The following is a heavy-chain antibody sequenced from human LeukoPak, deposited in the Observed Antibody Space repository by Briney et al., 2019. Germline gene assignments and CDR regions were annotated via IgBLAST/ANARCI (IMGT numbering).Heavy chain of an antibody. V-gene: IGHV3-23*01. J-gene: IGHJ4*02. Sequence: GGSLRLSCAASGFTFSSYVMSWVRQAPGEGLEWVSAISGSGGSTYYADSVKGRFTISRDNSKNTLYLQMNSLRAEDTAVYYCAKEMYSSSWPYYFDYWGQGTLVTVSS. D-gene: IGHD6-13*01. CDR2: ISGSGGST. CDR3: AKEMYSSSWPYYFDY. CDR1: GFTFSSYV.